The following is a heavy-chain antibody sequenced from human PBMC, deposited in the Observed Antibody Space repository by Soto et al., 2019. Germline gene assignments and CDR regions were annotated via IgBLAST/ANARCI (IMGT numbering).Heavy chain of an antibody. J-gene: IGHJ5*02. CDR2: ISGSGGST. D-gene: IGHD3-3*01. CDR3: LYDFWSGYYGNWFDP. Sequence: GGSLRLSCAASGFTFSNYAMSWVRQAPGKGLEWVSTISGSGGSTSYADSVKGRFTTSRDNSNNTLYLQMNSLRADDTAVYYALYDFWSGYYGNWFDPRGQGTLVTVSS. CDR1: GFTFSNYA. V-gene: IGHV3-23*01.